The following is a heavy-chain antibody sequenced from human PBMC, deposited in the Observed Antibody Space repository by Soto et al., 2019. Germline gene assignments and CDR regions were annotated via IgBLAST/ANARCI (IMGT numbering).Heavy chain of an antibody. CDR2: ISWNSGSI. Sequence: EVQLVESGGGLVQPGRSLRLSCAASGFTFDDYAMHWVRQAPGKGLEWFLGISWNSGSIGHAASVKGRFTITRDNAKNSLYLQMNSLRADDTALYYCAKALKQQLEYYFDYWGQGTLVNVSS. D-gene: IGHD6-13*01. J-gene: IGHJ4*02. CDR3: AKALKQQLEYYFDY. V-gene: IGHV3-9*01. CDR1: GFTFDDYA.